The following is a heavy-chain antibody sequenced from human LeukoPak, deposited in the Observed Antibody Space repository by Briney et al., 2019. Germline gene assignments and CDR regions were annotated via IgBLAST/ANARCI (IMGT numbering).Heavy chain of an antibody. CDR3: ATRDESRTDVTPCDH. CDR2: IHHSGTT. J-gene: IGHJ4*02. CDR1: GASTSSGNW. Sequence: SGTLSLTCGVAGASTSSGNWWTWVRQPPGQGLEWIGEIHHSGTTNYNPSLMPRVTISVDKSRNQFSLDLTSVTGADTAVYYCATRDESRTDVTPCDHWGQGALVTVSS. V-gene: IGHV4-4*02. D-gene: IGHD5-24*01.